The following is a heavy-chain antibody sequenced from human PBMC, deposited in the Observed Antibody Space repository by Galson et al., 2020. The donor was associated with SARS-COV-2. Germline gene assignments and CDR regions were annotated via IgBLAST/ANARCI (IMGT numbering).Heavy chain of an antibody. CDR1: GFTFSSYA. V-gene: IGHV3-64D*06. CDR3: VKDCVRSYYDSSAYKNFDI. CDR2: ISSNGGST. Sequence: GESLKISCSASGFTFSSYAMHWVRQAPGKGLEYVSAISSNGGSTYYADSVKGRFTISRDNSKNTLYLQMSSLRAEDTAVYYCVKDCVRSYYDSSAYKNFDIWGQGTMVTVSS. J-gene: IGHJ3*02. D-gene: IGHD3-22*01.